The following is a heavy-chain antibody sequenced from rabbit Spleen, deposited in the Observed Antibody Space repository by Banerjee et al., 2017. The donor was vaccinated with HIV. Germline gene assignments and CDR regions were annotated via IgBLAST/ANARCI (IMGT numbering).Heavy chain of an antibody. CDR2: INAVTGKA. Sequence: QSLEETGGGLVQPGGSLTLSCKASGFDFSTYYVSWVRQAPGKGLEWIACINAVTGKAVYASWAKGRFTFSKTSSTTVTLQMTSLTAADTATYFCARDLAGVIGWNFGWWGQGTLVTVS. CDR1: GFDFSTYY. J-gene: IGHJ3*01. V-gene: IGHV1S40*01. D-gene: IGHD4-1*01. CDR3: ARDLAGVIGWNFGW.